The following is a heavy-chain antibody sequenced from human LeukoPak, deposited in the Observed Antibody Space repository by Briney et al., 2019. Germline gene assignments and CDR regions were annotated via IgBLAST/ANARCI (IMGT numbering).Heavy chain of an antibody. CDR3: ARFLDDYVWGSYRFYYFDY. CDR1: GGSISSYY. J-gene: IGHJ4*02. CDR2: IYYSGST. V-gene: IGHV4-59*01. D-gene: IGHD3-16*02. Sequence: PSETLSLTCTVSGGSISSYYWSWIRQPPGKGLEWIGYIYYSGSTNYNPSLKSRVTISVDTSKNQFSLKLSSVTAADTAVYYCARFLDDYVWGSYRFYYFDYWGQGTLVTVSS.